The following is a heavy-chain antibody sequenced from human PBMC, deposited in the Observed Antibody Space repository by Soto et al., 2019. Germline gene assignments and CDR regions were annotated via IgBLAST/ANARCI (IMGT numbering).Heavy chain of an antibody. Sequence: PSETLSLTCAVYGGSFSGYYWSWIRQPPGKGLEWIGEINHSGSTNYNPSLKSRVTISVDTSKNQFSLKLSSVTAADTAVYYCARVRNWNYALDYWGQGTLVTVSS. CDR2: INHSGST. CDR3: ARVRNWNYALDY. J-gene: IGHJ4*02. V-gene: IGHV4-34*01. CDR1: GGSFSGYY. D-gene: IGHD1-7*01.